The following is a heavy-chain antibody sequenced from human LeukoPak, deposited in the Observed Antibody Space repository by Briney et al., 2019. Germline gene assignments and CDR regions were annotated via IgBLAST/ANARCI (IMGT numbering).Heavy chain of an antibody. CDR2: ISGSGSST. V-gene: IGHV3-23*01. CDR1: GFTFSSYA. Sequence: GGSLRLSCAASGFTFSSYAMSWVRQAPGKGLEWVSTISGSGSSTYYADSVKGRFTISRDNSKNTLYLQMNNLRAEDTAVYYCAKTGDSSGYYPHYYYYYYMDVWGKGTTVTVSS. D-gene: IGHD3-22*01. J-gene: IGHJ6*03. CDR3: AKTGDSSGYYPHYYYYYYMDV.